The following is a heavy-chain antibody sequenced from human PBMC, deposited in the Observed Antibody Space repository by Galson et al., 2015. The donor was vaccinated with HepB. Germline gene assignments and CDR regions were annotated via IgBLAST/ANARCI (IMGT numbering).Heavy chain of an antibody. V-gene: IGHV3-64D*06. D-gene: IGHD2-2*01. J-gene: IGHJ6*02. CDR2: VSSNGGST. CDR3: VKDYYCSITSCYAPFTN. Sequence: SLRLSCAASGFTFSDSAMHWVRQAPGKGLEYVSTVSSNGGSTKYADSVKGRFTISRDNSKNTLYLQMSGLRIEDTAVYYYVKDYYCSITSCYAPFTNWGQGTTVTVSS. CDR1: GFTFSDSA.